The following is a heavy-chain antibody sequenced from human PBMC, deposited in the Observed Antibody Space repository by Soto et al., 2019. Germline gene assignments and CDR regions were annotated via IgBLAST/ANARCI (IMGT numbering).Heavy chain of an antibody. Sequence: QVQLVESGGGVVQPGRSLRLSCAASGFTFSSYAMHWVRQAPGKGLEWVAVISYDGSNKYYADSVKGRFTIYRDNSKNALYLPMNGLPAEGAAEYYCPSDLSGCWGGRFDYWGQGTLVTVSS. CDR3: PSDLSGCWGGRFDY. J-gene: IGHJ4*02. CDR1: GFTFSSYA. D-gene: IGHD1-26*01. CDR2: ISYDGSNK. V-gene: IGHV3-30-3*01.